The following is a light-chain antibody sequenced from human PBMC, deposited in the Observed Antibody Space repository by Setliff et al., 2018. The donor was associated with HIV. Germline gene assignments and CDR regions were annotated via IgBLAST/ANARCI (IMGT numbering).Light chain of an antibody. CDR2: EVS. CDR3: SSNTRSRTRV. V-gene: IGLV2-14*01. Sequence: QSVLAQPASVSGSPGQSITISCTGASSDVGGYNYVSWYQQHPGKVPKLIIYEVSNRPSGVSNRFSGSKSDNTASLTISGLQAEDGADYYCSSNTRSRTRVFGTGTKVTV. CDR1: SSDVGGYNY. J-gene: IGLJ1*01.